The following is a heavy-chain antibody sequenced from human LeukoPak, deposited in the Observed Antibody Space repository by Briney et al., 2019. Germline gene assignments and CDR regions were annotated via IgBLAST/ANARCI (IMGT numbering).Heavy chain of an antibody. V-gene: IGHV3-23*01. CDR3: AKGSYYDSSGSFYFDY. J-gene: IGHJ4*02. CDR1: GFTFSSYA. Sequence: GGSLRLSCAASGFTFSSYAMSWVRQAPGKGLEWVSGISGSGDNTYYADSVKGRFTISRDNSKNTLYLQVNSLGTEDTAAYYCAKGSYYDSSGSFYFDYWGQGTLVTVSS. CDR2: ISGSGDNT. D-gene: IGHD3-22*01.